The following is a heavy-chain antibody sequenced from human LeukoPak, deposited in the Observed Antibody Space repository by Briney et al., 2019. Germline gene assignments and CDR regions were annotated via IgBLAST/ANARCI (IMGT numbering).Heavy chain of an antibody. CDR2: INHSGST. D-gene: IGHD6-19*01. CDR3: ARLGYSSSFDP. CDR1: GGSFSGYY. J-gene: IGHJ5*02. Sequence: PSETLSLTCAVYGGSFSGYYWSWIRQPPGKGLEWIGEINHSGSTNYNPSLKSRVTISVDTSKNQFSLKLSSVTAADTAVYYCARLGYSSSFDPWGQGTLVTVSS. V-gene: IGHV4-34*01.